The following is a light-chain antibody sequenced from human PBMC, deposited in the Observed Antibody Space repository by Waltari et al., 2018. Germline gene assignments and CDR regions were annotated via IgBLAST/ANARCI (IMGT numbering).Light chain of an antibody. CDR1: QNIRTF. CDR3: QQFENLPYS. J-gene: IGKJ2*01. CDR2: ETS. V-gene: IGKV1-33*01. Sequence: DIQMTHSPSSLSASAGDRVTISCQASQNIRTFLNWYHQKPGNPPNLRFFETSNPHSGVSSRCSGSGSGTQFIFTISSLRPEDIGTYYCQQFENLPYSLGQGTKLEIK.